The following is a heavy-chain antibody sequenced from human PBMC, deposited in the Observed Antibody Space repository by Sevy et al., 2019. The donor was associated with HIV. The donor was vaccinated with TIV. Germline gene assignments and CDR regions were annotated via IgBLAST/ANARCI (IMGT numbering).Heavy chain of an antibody. CDR2: IYYNGHI. Sequence: SETLSLTCTVSGGSITSLYWNWIRQPPGKGLEWIANIYYNGHINYNPSLKSRVTLSLDTSKNQFSLRLSSVTAADTAMYYCAGQNAWGRGYSWGQGTLVTVS. V-gene: IGHV4-59*08. CDR3: AGQNAWGRGYS. J-gene: IGHJ4*02. D-gene: IGHD1-26*01. CDR1: GGSITSLY.